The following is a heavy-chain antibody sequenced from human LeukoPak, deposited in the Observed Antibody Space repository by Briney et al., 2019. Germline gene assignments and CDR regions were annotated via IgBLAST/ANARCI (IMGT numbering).Heavy chain of an antibody. Sequence: GGSLRLSCAASGFTFSSYSMNWVSQAPGKGLEWVSYISSSSTIYYADSVKGRFTISRDNAKNSLYLQLNSLRVEDTAVYNCARLRDTVTSASDYWGQGTLVTVSS. CDR1: GFTFSSYS. CDR2: ISSSSTI. V-gene: IGHV3-48*01. D-gene: IGHD5-18*01. J-gene: IGHJ4*02. CDR3: ARLRDTVTSASDY.